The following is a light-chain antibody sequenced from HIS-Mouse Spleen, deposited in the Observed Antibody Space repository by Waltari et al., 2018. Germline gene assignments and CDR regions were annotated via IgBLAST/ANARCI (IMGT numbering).Light chain of an antibody. CDR3: QSYDSSNLV. CDR2: EDN. CDR1: SGSIASNY. J-gene: IGLJ3*02. Sequence: NFMLTQPHSVSESPGKTVTISCTRSSGSIASNYVQWYQQRPGSAPTTVINEDNQRPAGVPDRFPGSIDSSSNSASLTISGLKTEDEADYYCQSYDSSNLVFGGGTKLTVL. V-gene: IGLV6-57*04.